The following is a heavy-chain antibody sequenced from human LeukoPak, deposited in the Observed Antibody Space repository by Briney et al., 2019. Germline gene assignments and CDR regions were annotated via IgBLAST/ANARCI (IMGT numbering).Heavy chain of an antibody. CDR1: GGTFSSYA. CDR3: ARGGGSDYYGMDF. CDR2: IIPVLGIA. Sequence: SVKVSCMASGGTFSSYAISWVRQAPGQGLEWMGRIIPVLGIANYAQKFQDRVTITADKSTSTAYVELSSLRSEDTAVYYCARGGGSDYYGMDFWGQGTTVTVSS. V-gene: IGHV1-69*04. D-gene: IGHD3-16*01. J-gene: IGHJ6*02.